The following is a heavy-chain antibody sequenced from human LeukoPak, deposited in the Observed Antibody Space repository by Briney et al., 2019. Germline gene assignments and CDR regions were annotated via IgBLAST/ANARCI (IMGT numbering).Heavy chain of an antibody. D-gene: IGHD4-17*01. CDR2: INPNSGGT. Sequence: GESLKISCKASGYTFTGYYMHWVQQAPGQGLEWMGRINPNSGGTNYAQKFQGRVTMTRDTSISTAYMELSRLRSDDTAVYYCAREAFYDYGDYRPWGQGTMVTVSS. J-gene: IGHJ3*01. CDR3: AREAFYDYGDYRP. V-gene: IGHV1-2*06. CDR1: GYTFTGYY.